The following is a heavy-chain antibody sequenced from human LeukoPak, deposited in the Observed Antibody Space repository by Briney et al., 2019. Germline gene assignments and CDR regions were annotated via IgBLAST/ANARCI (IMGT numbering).Heavy chain of an antibody. Sequence: PGGSLRLSCAASGFSFSSYAMNWVRQAPGKGLEWVSVISNSGINTYYGDSVKGRFTISRDKSKNTLFLQMNSLRAEDTAVYYCAKVAFFKSMDVWGQGTTVTVSS. CDR1: GFSFSSYA. CDR3: AKVAFFKSMDV. CDR2: ISNSGINT. D-gene: IGHD3-3*01. J-gene: IGHJ6*02. V-gene: IGHV3-23*01.